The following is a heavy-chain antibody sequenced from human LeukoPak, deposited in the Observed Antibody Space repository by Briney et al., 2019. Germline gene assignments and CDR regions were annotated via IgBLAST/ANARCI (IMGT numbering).Heavy chain of an antibody. D-gene: IGHD4-17*01. J-gene: IGHJ6*02. CDR1: GGSISSGGYY. V-gene: IGHV4-31*03. CDR3: ARVHGDSYYYYYGMDV. Sequence: SETLSLTCTVSGGSISSGGYYWSWIRQHPGKGLEWIGYIYYSGSTYYNPSLKSRVTMSVDTSKNQFSLKLSSVTAADTAVYYCARVHGDSYYYYYGMDVWGQGTTVTVSS. CDR2: IYYSGST.